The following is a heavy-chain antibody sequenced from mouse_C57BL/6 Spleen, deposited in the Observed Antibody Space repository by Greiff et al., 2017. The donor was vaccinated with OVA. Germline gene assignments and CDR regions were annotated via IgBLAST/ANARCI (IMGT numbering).Heavy chain of an antibody. CDR3: AGDGSYYAMDY. Sequence: QVQLQQSGPELVKPGASVKLSCKASGYTFTSYDINWVKQRPGQGLEWIGWIYPRAGSTKYNEKFKGKATLTVDTSSSTAYMELHSLTSEDSSVYFCAGDGSYYAMDYWGQGTSVTVSS. CDR1: GYTFTSYD. D-gene: IGHD2-3*01. V-gene: IGHV1-85*01. J-gene: IGHJ4*01. CDR2: IYPRAGST.